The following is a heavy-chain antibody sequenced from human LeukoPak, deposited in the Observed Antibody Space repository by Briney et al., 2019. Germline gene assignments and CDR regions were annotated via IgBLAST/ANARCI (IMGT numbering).Heavy chain of an antibody. V-gene: IGHV4-59*08. Sequence: SETLSLTCTVSGGSISSYYWSWIRQPPGKGLEWIGYIYSSGSTNYNPSLKSRVTMSVDTSKNQFSLKLSPVTAADTAVYYCARHGPTREIDYWGQGTLVTVSS. D-gene: IGHD5-12*01. CDR1: GGSISSYY. CDR3: ARHGPTREIDY. J-gene: IGHJ4*02. CDR2: IYSSGST.